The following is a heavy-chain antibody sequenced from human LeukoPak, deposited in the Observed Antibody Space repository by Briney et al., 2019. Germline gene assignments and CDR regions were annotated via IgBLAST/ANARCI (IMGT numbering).Heavy chain of an antibody. J-gene: IGHJ4*02. Sequence: PSETLSLTCAVYGGSFSGYYWSWIRQPPGKGLEWIGEMNHSGYSNYNPSLKSRVMISLDTSKKQFSLKLTSVTAADTAVYYCARLPASLGCCRSTSCSYFDSWGQGTLVTVSS. CDR1: GGSFSGYY. CDR3: ARLPASLGCCRSTSCSYFDS. CDR2: MNHSGYS. V-gene: IGHV4-34*01. D-gene: IGHD2-2*01.